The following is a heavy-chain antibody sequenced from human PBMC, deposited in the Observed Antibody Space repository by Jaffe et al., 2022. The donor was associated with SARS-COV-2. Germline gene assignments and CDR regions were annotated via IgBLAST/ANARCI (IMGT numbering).Heavy chain of an antibody. CDR3: ARSPLGATTQYYMDV. CDR2: ISSSSSYI. D-gene: IGHD1-26*01. CDR1: GFTFSSYS. J-gene: IGHJ6*03. V-gene: IGHV3-21*01. Sequence: EVQLVESGGGLVKPGGSLRLSCAASGFTFSSYSMNWVRQAPGKGLEWVSSISSSSSYIYYADSVKGRFTISRDNAKNSLYLQMNSLRAEDTAVYYCARSPLGATTQYYMDVWGKGTTVTVSS.